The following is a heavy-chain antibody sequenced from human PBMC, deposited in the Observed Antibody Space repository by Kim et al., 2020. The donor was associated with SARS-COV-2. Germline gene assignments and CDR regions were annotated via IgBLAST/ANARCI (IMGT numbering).Heavy chain of an antibody. Sequence: SETLSLTCAVYGGSFSGYYWSWIRQPPGKGLEWIGEINHSGSTNYNPSLKSRVTISVDTSKNQFSLKLSSVTAADTAVYYCARVCLQDIVVVPAARRGYYYYMDVWGKGTTVTVSS. CDR3: ARVCLQDIVVVPAARRGYYYYMDV. V-gene: IGHV4-34*01. CDR2: INHSGST. J-gene: IGHJ6*03. D-gene: IGHD2-2*01. CDR1: GGSFSGYY.